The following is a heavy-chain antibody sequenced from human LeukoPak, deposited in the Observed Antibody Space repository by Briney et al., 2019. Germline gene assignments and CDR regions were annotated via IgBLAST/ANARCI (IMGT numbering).Heavy chain of an antibody. J-gene: IGHJ4*02. CDR2: IYYSGRA. CDR3: ARGTTKGYYYDSSGYYTK. D-gene: IGHD3-22*01. Sequence: PSETLSLTCNVSGGSINSYYWGWFRQPPGKRLESIGYIYYSGRATYNPSLKSRVTISVHTSTNQISLQLTSVTAADTAVYFCARGTTKGYYYDSSGYYTKWGQGTLVTVSS. V-gene: IGHV4-59*12. CDR1: GGSINSYY.